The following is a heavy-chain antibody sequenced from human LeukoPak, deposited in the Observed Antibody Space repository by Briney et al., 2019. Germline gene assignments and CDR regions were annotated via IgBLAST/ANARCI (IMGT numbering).Heavy chain of an antibody. CDR3: ARSKSTLPIVVVPIGSWFDP. J-gene: IGHJ5*02. CDR1: GGTFSSYA. Sequence: GASVKVSCKASGGTFSSYAISWVRQAPGQGLEWMGGIIPIFGTANYAQRFQGRVTITADESTSTAYMELSSLRSEDTAVYYCARSKSTLPIVVVPIGSWFDPWGQGTLVTVSS. CDR2: IIPIFGTA. V-gene: IGHV1-69*13. D-gene: IGHD2-2*01.